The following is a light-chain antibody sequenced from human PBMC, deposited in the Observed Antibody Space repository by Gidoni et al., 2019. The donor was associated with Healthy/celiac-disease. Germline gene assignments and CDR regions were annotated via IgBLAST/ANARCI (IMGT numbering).Light chain of an antibody. J-gene: IGKJ1*01. V-gene: IGKV3-11*01. CDR2: GAS. CDR1: QSVSSY. Sequence: EIVFTQSPATLSLSPGERATLSCRASQSVSSYLAWYQQKPGQGPRLLIYGASNRATGIPARFSGSGSGTDFTLTISSLEPEDFAVYYCQQRSNWPKTFGQGTKVEIK. CDR3: QQRSNWPKT.